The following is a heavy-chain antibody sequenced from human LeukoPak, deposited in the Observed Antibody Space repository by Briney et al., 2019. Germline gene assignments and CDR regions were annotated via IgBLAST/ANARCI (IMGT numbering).Heavy chain of an antibody. CDR2: IYYSGST. V-gene: IGHV4-39*07. D-gene: IGHD7-27*01. J-gene: IGHJ4*02. CDR1: GGSISSSSYY. CDR3: ASTPGRY. Sequence: SETLSLTCTVSGGSISSSSYYWGWIRQPPGKGLEWIGSIYYSGSTYYNPSLKSRVTISVDTSKNQFSLKLSSVTAADTAVYYCASTPGRYWGQGTLVTVSS.